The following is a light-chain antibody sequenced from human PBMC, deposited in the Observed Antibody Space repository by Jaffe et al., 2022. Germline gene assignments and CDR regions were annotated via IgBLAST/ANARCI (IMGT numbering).Light chain of an antibody. V-gene: IGKV1-8*01. CDR1: QGISSY. CDR2: AAS. J-gene: IGKJ1*01. Sequence: AIRMTQSPSSLSASTGDRVTITCRASQGISSYLAWYQQKPGKAPKLLIYAASTLQSGVPSRFSGSGSGTDFTLTISCLQSEDFATYYCQQYYSYPPGTFGQGTKVEIK. CDR3: QQYYSYPPGT.